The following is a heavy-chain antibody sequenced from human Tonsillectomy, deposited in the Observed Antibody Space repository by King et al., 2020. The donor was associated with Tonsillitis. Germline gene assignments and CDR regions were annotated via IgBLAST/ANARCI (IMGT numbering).Heavy chain of an antibody. V-gene: IGHV4-34*01. Sequence: VQLQQWGAGLLKPSETLSLTCAVHAGSFSDYYWSWIRQPPGKGLEWIGEVNHSGSTNYNPSLKSRVTISVDTPKNQFSLNLSSVTAADTAVYYCARVFVGAYSSGFRSWYFDLRVRGTLVTVSS. CDR3: ARVFVGAYSSGFRSWYFDL. J-gene: IGHJ2*01. CDR2: VNHSGST. D-gene: IGHD5-18*01. CDR1: AGSFSDYY.